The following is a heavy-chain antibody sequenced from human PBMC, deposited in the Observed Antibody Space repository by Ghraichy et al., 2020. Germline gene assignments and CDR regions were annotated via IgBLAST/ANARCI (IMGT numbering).Heavy chain of an antibody. V-gene: IGHV3-21*01. CDR1: GFTFSSYS. Sequence: GESLNISCAASGFTFSSYSMNWVRQAPGKGLEWVSSISSSSSYIYYADSVKGRFTISRDNAKNSLYLQMNSLRAEDTAVYYCARDPSAVLRYFDWLLRYWYFDLWGRGTLVTVSS. CDR2: ISSSSSYI. J-gene: IGHJ2*01. CDR3: ARDPSAVLRYFDWLLRYWYFDL. D-gene: IGHD3-9*01.